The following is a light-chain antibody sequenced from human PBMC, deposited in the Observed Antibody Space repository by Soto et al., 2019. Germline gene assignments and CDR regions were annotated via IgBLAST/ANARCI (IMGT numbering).Light chain of an antibody. CDR3: QQYEAVVT. CDR1: PAIASF. J-gene: IGKJ1*01. Sequence: IQLTQSPSSLSASVGDRVTITCRASPAIASFLAWYQQKPGTAPKLLIYGASTLQSGVPSRFSGSRSGTDFTLTISRLEPEDVAVYYCQQYEAVVTFGQGTKVEI. CDR2: GAS. V-gene: IGKV1-9*01.